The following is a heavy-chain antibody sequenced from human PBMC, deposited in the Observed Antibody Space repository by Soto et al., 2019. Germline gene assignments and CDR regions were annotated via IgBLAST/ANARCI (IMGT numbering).Heavy chain of an antibody. D-gene: IGHD6-13*01. Sequence: PGESLKISCKGSGYSFTSYWIGWVRQMPGKGLEWMGIIYPGDSDTRYSPSFQGQVTISADKSISTAYLQWSSLKASDTAMYYCARSPPIAAAGTDYGMDVWGQGTTVTVSS. CDR3: ARSPPIAAAGTDYGMDV. V-gene: IGHV5-51*01. CDR2: IYPGDSDT. CDR1: GYSFTSYW. J-gene: IGHJ6*02.